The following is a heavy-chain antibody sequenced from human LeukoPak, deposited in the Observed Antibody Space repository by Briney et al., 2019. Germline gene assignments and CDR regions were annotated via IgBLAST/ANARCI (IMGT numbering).Heavy chain of an antibody. CDR3: AREDIVVVPAAHSYFDY. Sequence: GGSLRLSCAASGFTFSSYWMSWVRQAPGKGLEWVANIKQDGSEKYYVDSVKGRFTISRDNAKNSLYLQMNSLRAEDTAVYYCAREDIVVVPAAHSYFDYWGQGTLVTVSS. CDR2: IKQDGSEK. D-gene: IGHD2-2*01. CDR1: GFTFSSYW. V-gene: IGHV3-7*01. J-gene: IGHJ4*02.